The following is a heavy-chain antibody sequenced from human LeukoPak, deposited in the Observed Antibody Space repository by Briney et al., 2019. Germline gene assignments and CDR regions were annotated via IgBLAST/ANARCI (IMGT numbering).Heavy chain of an antibody. J-gene: IGHJ5*01. Sequence: PGGSLRLSCAASGFTFSSYEMNWVRQAPGKGLEWVSYISSSGSTIYYADSVKGRFTISRDNSRNTLYLQMNSLRTEDTAVYYCAKIDTFDYDTSGRHWLDSWGQGTLVTVSS. V-gene: IGHV3-48*03. CDR3: AKIDTFDYDTSGRHWLDS. CDR1: GFTFSSYE. D-gene: IGHD4-17*01. CDR2: ISSSGSTI.